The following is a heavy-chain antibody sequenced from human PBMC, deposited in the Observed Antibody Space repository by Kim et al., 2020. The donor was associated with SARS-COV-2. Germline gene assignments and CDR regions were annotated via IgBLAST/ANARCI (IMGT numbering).Heavy chain of an antibody. CDR3: ARDNPLTAWFDY. Sequence: YYADSVKGRFPISRDNAKNSLYLQMNSPRAEDTAVYYCARDNPLTAWFDYWGQRTLVTVSS. V-gene: IGHV3-48*01. J-gene: IGHJ4*02. D-gene: IGHD5-18*01.